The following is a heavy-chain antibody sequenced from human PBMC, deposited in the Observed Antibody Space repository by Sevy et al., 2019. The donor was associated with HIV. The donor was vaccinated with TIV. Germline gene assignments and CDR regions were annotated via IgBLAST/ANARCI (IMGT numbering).Heavy chain of an antibody. D-gene: IGHD3-10*01. J-gene: IGHJ6*02. V-gene: IGHV4-34*01. CDR2: INHSGST. CDR1: GGSFSGYY. CDR3: ARPPSPRGVDV. Sequence: SETLSLTCAVYGGSFSGYYWSWIRQPPGKGLEWIGEINHSGSTNYNPSLKSRVTISVDTSKNQFSLKLSSVTAADTAVYYCARPPSPRGVDVWGQGTTVTVSS.